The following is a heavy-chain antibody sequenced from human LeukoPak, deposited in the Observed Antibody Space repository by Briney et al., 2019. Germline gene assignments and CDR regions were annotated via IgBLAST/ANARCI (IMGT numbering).Heavy chain of an antibody. CDR1: GYTFTGYY. CDR3: ARGGVVGARVFDY. D-gene: IGHD1-26*01. Sequence: GASVKVSCKASGYTFTGYYMHWVRQATGQGLEWMGWMNPNSGNTGYAQKFQGRVTITRNTSISTAYMELSSLRSEDTAVYYCARGGVVGARVFDYWGQGTLVTVSS. V-gene: IGHV1-8*03. CDR2: MNPNSGNT. J-gene: IGHJ4*02.